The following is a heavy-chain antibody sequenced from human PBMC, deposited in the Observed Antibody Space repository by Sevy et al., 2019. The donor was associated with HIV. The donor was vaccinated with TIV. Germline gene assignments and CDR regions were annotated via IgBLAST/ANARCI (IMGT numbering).Heavy chain of an antibody. CDR2: ISGSGGDT. J-gene: IGHJ6*02. CDR3: AKANYYGSGGGHYYYYGLDV. D-gene: IGHD3-10*01. Sequence: GGSLRLSCAASGFAFSSYAMTWVRQAPGKGLEWVSGISGSGGDTYYADSVKGRLTISRDNSRNKVYLQMNSLRVDDTAVYHSAKANYYGSGGGHYYYYGLDVWGQGTTVTVSS. V-gene: IGHV3-23*01. CDR1: GFAFSSYA.